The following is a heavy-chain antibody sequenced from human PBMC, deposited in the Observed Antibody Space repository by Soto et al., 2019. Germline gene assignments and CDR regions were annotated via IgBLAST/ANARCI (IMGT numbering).Heavy chain of an antibody. CDR3: AREGSNGKFDY. CDR1: GGSISSGGYY. CDR2: IYYSGST. J-gene: IGHJ4*02. D-gene: IGHD4-4*01. V-gene: IGHV4-31*03. Sequence: SETLSLTCTVSGGSISSGGYYWSWIRQHPGKGLEWIGYIYYSGSTYYNPSLKSRVTISVDTSKNQFSLKLSSVTAADTAVYYCAREGSNGKFDYWGQGTLVTVSS.